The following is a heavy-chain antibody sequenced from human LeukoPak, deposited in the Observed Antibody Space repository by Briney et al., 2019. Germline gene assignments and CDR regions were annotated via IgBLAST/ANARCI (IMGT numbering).Heavy chain of an antibody. V-gene: IGHV5-51*01. J-gene: IGHJ6*03. CDR1: GYSFTSYW. D-gene: IGHD5/OR15-5a*01. CDR2: IYPGDSDT. Sequence: NTGESLKISCKGSGYSFTSYWIGWVRQMPGKGLEWMGIIYPGDSDTRYSPSFQGQVTISADKSISTAHLQWSSLKASDTAMYYCARHGRLRAPDEVDYYMDVWGKGTTVTVSS. CDR3: ARHGRLRAPDEVDYYMDV.